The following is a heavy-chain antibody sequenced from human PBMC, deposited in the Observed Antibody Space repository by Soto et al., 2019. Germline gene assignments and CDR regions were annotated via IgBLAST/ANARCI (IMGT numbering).Heavy chain of an antibody. CDR1: GFSLSSSGVG. Sequence: QIALNESGPTRVKPTQTLTLTCTFSGFSLSSSGVGVGWIRQPPGKALEGLALIYWDDDKRYNPSLKSRLTIAQDTSRNQVVLTMDNMDPVDTATYYCAHRAGLQVNWNGGCFDFWGQGALVTVSS. J-gene: IGHJ4*02. CDR2: IYWDDDK. V-gene: IGHV2-5*02. D-gene: IGHD1-1*01. CDR3: AHRAGLQVNWNGGCFDF.